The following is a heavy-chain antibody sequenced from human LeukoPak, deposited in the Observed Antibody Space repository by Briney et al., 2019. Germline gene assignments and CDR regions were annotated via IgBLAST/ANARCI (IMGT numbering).Heavy chain of an antibody. D-gene: IGHD1-26*01. CDR1: GFTFSSYA. Sequence: GGSLRLSCAASGFTFSSYAMNWVRPAPGRGLEWVSTIIGSGVSTFYADSVKGRFTISRDNSNNKLYLQVNSLRAEDTAVYYCAKDLDLVGATVGYWGQGTLVTVSS. J-gene: IGHJ4*02. CDR3: AKDLDLVGATVGY. CDR2: IIGSGVST. V-gene: IGHV3-23*01.